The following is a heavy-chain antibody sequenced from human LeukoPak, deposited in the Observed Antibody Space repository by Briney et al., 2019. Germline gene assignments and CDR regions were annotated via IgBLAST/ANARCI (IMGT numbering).Heavy chain of an antibody. CDR3: ARAVDTAMDTDY. D-gene: IGHD5-18*01. CDR1: GGSFSGYY. J-gene: IGHJ4*02. Sequence: SETLSLTCAVYGGSFSGYYWSWSRQPPGKGLEWTGDINHSGSTNYNPSLKSRVTISVDTSKNRFSLKLSSVTAADTAVYYCARAVDTAMDTDYWGQGTLVTVSS. V-gene: IGHV4-34*01. CDR2: INHSGST.